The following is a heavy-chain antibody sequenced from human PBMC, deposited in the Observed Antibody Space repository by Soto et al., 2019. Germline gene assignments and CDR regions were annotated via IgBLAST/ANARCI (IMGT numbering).Heavy chain of an antibody. CDR1: GGTFSKSA. CDR2: IVPMFQTP. V-gene: IGHV1-69*01. Sequence: QVQLVQSGAEVKKPGSSVKVSCKASGGTFSKSALSWVRQAPGQGLEWVGGIVPMFQTPVYAQRFEDRVTMTADASTSTAHLELHSLSSEDTAIYVCTTEWGSRPVAGSAAFAFWGRGTMVSVSS. J-gene: IGHJ3*01. CDR3: TTEWGSRPVAGSAAFAF. D-gene: IGHD6-19*01.